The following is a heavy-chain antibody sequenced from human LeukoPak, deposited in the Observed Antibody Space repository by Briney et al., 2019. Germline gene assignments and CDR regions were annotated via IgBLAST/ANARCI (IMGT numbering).Heavy chain of an antibody. J-gene: IGHJ3*02. D-gene: IGHD3-22*01. V-gene: IGHV1-69*06. Sequence: GASVKVSCKASGGTFSSYAISWVRQAPGQGLEWMGGIIPIFGTANYAQKFQGRVTITADKSTSTAYMELSSLRSEDTAVYYCAAPPAGYYYDSSGHFDIWGQGTMVTVSS. CDR1: GGTFSSYA. CDR2: IIPIFGTA. CDR3: AAPPAGYYYDSSGHFDI.